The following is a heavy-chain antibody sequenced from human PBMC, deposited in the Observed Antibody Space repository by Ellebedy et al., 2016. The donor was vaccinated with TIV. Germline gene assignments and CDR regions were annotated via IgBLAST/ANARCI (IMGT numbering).Heavy chain of an antibody. CDR1: GFTFSHYW. D-gene: IGHD1-26*01. Sequence: PGGSLRLSCAASGFTFSHYWMTWVRQAPGKGLEWVANIKQDGSEKYYVDSVKGRFTISRDNAKNSLYLQMNSLRVEDTAGYYCARKWELLMLVDYWGQGSLVTVSS. J-gene: IGHJ4*02. CDR2: IKQDGSEK. CDR3: ARKWELLMLVDY. V-gene: IGHV3-7*01.